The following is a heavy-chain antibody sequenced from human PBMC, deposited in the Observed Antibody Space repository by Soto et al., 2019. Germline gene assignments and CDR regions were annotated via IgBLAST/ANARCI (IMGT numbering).Heavy chain of an antibody. V-gene: IGHV3-33*01. CDR1: GSTFSKFG. J-gene: IGHJ4*02. CDR3: ARDGGSHGPSYFDS. CDR2: IWYDGSNK. Sequence: VQLVESGGGVVQPGRSLRLSCVASGSTFSKFGMHWVRQAPGKGPEWVAVIWYDGSNKYYGESVKGRFSISRDNSKNTVYLYISSLRTEDTAVYYCARDGGSHGPSYFDSWGQGSLVIVSS. D-gene: IGHD3-16*01.